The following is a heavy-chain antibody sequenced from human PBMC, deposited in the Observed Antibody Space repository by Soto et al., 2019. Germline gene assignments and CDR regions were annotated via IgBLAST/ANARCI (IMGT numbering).Heavy chain of an antibody. CDR2: IYPGDSDT. Sequence: GESLKISCKGSGYSFTSYWIGWVRQMPGKGLEWMGIIYPGDSDTRYSPSFQGQVTTSADKSISTAYLQWSSLKASDTAMYYCARHRYYYDSSGHKYYYYGMDVWGQGTTVTVSS. V-gene: IGHV5-51*01. D-gene: IGHD3-22*01. J-gene: IGHJ6*02. CDR1: GYSFTSYW. CDR3: ARHRYYYDSSGHKYYYYGMDV.